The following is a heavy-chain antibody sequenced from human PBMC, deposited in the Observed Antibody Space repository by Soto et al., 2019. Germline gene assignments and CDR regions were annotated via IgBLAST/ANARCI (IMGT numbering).Heavy chain of an antibody. Sequence: QVQLVQSGAEVKKPGASVKVSCKASGYTFTSYGISWVRQAPGQGLEWMGWISAYNGNTNYAQKLQGRDTMTTGASTSTADMELRNLRSDDTAVYYCARIGWSYYMDVWGKGTTVTVSS. CDR2: ISAYNGNT. D-gene: IGHD6-19*01. CDR3: ARIGWSYYMDV. V-gene: IGHV1-18*01. CDR1: GYTFTSYG. J-gene: IGHJ6*03.